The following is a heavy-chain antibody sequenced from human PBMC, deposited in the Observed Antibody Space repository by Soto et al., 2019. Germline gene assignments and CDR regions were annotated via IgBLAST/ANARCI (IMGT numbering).Heavy chain of an antibody. CDR3: ARGQSSLTRFDY. D-gene: IGHD2-2*01. CDR1: GFTFSSYA. J-gene: IGHJ4*02. Sequence: PGGSLRLSCAASGFTFSSYAMHWVRQAPGKGLEWVAAISYDGSNKYYADSVKGRFTISRDNSKNTLFLQMNSLRGEDTAVYYCARGQSSLTRFDYWGQGTLVTVSS. V-gene: IGHV3-30-3*01. CDR2: ISYDGSNK.